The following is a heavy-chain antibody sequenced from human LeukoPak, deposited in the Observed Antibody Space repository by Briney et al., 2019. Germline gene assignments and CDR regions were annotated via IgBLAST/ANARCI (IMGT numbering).Heavy chain of an antibody. CDR1: GYTFTGYY. J-gene: IGHJ4*02. CDR2: INPNSGGT. V-gene: IGHV1-2*06. D-gene: IGHD3-22*01. Sequence: ASVKVSCKASGYTFTGYYMHWVRQAPGQGLEWMRRINPNSGGTNYAQKFQGRVTMTRDTSISTAYMELSRLRSDDTAVYYCARDRSGYSLFDYWGQGTLVTVSS. CDR3: ARDRSGYSLFDY.